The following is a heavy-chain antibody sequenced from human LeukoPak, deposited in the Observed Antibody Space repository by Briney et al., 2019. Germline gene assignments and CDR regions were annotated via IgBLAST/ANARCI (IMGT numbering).Heavy chain of an antibody. D-gene: IGHD2-8*01. Sequence: SQTLSLTCTVSGGSISSGGYYWSWIRQPPGKGLEWIGYIYHSGSTYYNPSLKSRVTISVDRSKNQFSLKLSSVTAADTAVYYCARHNPLINGYYFDYWGQGTLVTVSS. CDR1: GGSISSGGYY. CDR2: IYHSGST. CDR3: ARHNPLINGYYFDY. J-gene: IGHJ4*02. V-gene: IGHV4-30-2*01.